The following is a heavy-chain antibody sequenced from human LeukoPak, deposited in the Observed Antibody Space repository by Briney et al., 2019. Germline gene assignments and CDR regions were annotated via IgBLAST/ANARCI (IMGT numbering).Heavy chain of an antibody. CDR2: ISSSSAYI. Sequence: GGSLRLSCAASGFTFSNFAMSWARQAPGKGLEWVSSISSSSAYIYYADSVKGRFTISRDNAKNSLSLQMNNLRAEDTAVYYCANHLACGSTTCPSFDNWGQGTLVTVSS. J-gene: IGHJ4*02. CDR1: GFTFSNFA. V-gene: IGHV3-21*01. D-gene: IGHD2-15*01. CDR3: ANHLACGSTTCPSFDN.